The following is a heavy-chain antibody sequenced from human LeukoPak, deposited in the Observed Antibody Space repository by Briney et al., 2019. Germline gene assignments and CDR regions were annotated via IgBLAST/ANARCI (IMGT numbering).Heavy chain of an antibody. CDR2: ISGSGGST. V-gene: IGHV3-23*01. D-gene: IGHD1-26*01. Sequence: GGSLILSCAASGFTFSSYAMSWVRQAPGKGLEWGSAISGSGGSTYYADSVKGRFTISRDNSKNTLYLQMNSLRAEDTAVYYCAKVPGKMGATTYYFDYWGQGTLVTASS. CDR3: AKVPGKMGATTYYFDY. J-gene: IGHJ4*01. CDR1: GFTFSSYA.